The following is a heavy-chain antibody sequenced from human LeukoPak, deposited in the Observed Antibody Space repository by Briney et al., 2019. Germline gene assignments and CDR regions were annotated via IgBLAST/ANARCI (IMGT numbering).Heavy chain of an antibody. Sequence: SETLSLTCAVYGGSFSGYYYSWIRQPAGKGLEWLGRIYTSRTTNYNPSLRGRVTISVDTSKNQFSLKLSSVTAADTAVFYCARVKLTGDWDAFDIWGQGTVVTVSS. CDR2: IYTSRTT. J-gene: IGHJ3*02. CDR3: ARVKLTGDWDAFDI. D-gene: IGHD7-27*01. V-gene: IGHV4-59*10. CDR1: GGSFSGYY.